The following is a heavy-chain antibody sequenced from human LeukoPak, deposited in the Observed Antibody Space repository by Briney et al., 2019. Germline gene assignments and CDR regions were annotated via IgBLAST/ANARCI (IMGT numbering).Heavy chain of an antibody. CDR3: AIDLLYYDTWGFDD. CDR2: ISSSSSYI. CDR1: GFTFTSYS. Sequence: GGSLRLSCAASGFTFTSYSMNWVRQAAGKGLESVSSISSSSSYIYYADSVKGRFTISRDDAKNSLYLHMDSLRAEDTAVYYCAIDLLYYDTWGFDDWRQATLVTVSS. D-gene: IGHD3-22*01. V-gene: IGHV3-21*01. J-gene: IGHJ4*02.